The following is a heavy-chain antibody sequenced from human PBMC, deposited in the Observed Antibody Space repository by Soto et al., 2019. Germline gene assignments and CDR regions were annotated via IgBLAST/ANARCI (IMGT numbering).Heavy chain of an antibody. V-gene: IGHV4-30-2*06. CDR3: ARDSYAMSSFASDV. J-gene: IGHJ6*02. D-gene: IGHD2-2*01. CDR1: GDSISSGGFP. Sequence: QLQLQESGSGLVETAQTLALTCIVSGDSISSGGFPWTWIRQSTGKGLEWIGYVYRTGATSYNPFLESRASISVDPSRNQFSLELMSVTPADSAVYFCARDSYAMSSFASDVWGRGTAVTVSS. CDR2: VYRTGAT.